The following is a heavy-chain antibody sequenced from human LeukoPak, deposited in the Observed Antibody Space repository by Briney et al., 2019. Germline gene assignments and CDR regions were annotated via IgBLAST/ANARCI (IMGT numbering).Heavy chain of an antibody. D-gene: IGHD1-26*01. CDR3: ARRGSRAPDY. J-gene: IGHJ4*02. V-gene: IGHV4-39*01. CDR1: GGSISGSPYY. Sequence: PSETLSLTCSVSGGSISGSPYYWTWIRQPPRKGLEWIGSVYFSGSTYYNPSLKSRVTISVDTSTNQFSLRLSSVTAADTGVYYSARRGSRAPDYWGQGTLVTVSS. CDR2: VYFSGST.